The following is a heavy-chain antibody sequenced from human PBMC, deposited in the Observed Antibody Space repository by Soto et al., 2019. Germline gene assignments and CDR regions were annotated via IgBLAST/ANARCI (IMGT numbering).Heavy chain of an antibody. CDR2: IIPNRGIT. J-gene: IGHJ6*03. V-gene: IGHV1-69*02. Sequence: SVTVSCKASGGTFSSYTISWVRQAPGQGLEWMGRIIPNRGITNYAQKFQGWVTMTRDKSISTAYMELSRLRSDDTAVYYCARQYDYGDYYYYYMDVWGKGTTVTVSS. CDR3: ARQYDYGDYYYYYMDV. D-gene: IGHD4-17*01. CDR1: GGTFSSYT.